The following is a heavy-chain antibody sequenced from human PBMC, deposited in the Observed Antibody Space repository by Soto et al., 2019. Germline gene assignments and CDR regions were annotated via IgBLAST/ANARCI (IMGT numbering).Heavy chain of an antibody. CDR3: ASGSRVVRGAKNDPPYYYGMDV. D-gene: IGHD3-10*01. V-gene: IGHV4-59*01. Sequence: SETLTLTCTVSGGSLSSYYWSWIRQPPGKGLEWIGYIYYSGSTNYNPSLKSRVTISVDTSKIQFSLKLSSVTAADTAVYYCASGSRVVRGAKNDPPYYYGMDVWGQGTTVT. CDR2: IYYSGST. CDR1: GGSLSSYY. J-gene: IGHJ6*02.